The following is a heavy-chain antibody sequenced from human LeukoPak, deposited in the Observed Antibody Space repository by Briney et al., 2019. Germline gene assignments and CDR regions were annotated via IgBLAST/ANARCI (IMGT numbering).Heavy chain of an antibody. CDR1: GYTFTGYY. D-gene: IGHD3-3*01. CDR3: ARTSRFLEWQNWFDP. J-gene: IGHJ5*02. V-gene: IGHV1-2*02. CDR2: INPNSGGT. Sequence: GASVKVSCKASGYTFTGYYMHWVRQAPGQGLEWIGWINPNSGGTNYAQKFQDRVTMTRDTSISTAYMELSRLRSDDTAVYYCARTSRFLEWQNWFDPWGQGTLVTVSS.